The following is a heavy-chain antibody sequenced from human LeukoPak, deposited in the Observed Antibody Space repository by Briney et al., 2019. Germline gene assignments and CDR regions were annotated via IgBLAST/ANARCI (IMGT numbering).Heavy chain of an antibody. CDR3: ARDGSGGSSQYNWFDP. Sequence: PGGSLRLSCAASGFTFSSFWMSWVRQAPGKGLEWVANIKQDGSEKYYVDSVKGRFTISRDNAKNSLHPQMNSLRVEDMAVYYCARDGSGGSSQYNWFDPWGQGTLVTVSS. V-gene: IGHV3-7*01. J-gene: IGHJ5*02. CDR2: IKQDGSEK. D-gene: IGHD1-26*01. CDR1: GFTFSSFW.